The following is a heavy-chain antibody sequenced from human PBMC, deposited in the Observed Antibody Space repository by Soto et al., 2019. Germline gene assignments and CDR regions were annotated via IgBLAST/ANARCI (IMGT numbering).Heavy chain of an antibody. CDR1: GVTVSNTD. J-gene: IGHJ4*02. CDR3: ARDGTYNWV. Sequence: EVQLVESGGVLVQPGGSLRLSCAASGVTVSNTDMRWVRQAPGKGLEWVSLIYSGGATYYADSVKGRFTIARDNSKNTLYLQMNSLRAEDTAVYYCARDGTYNWVGGQGILVTVSS. D-gene: IGHD1-1*01. CDR2: IYSGGAT. V-gene: IGHV3-66*01.